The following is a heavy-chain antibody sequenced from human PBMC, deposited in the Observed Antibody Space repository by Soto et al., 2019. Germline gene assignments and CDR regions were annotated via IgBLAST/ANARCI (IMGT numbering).Heavy chain of an antibody. D-gene: IGHD4-17*01. Sequence: SETLSLTCPVSGGSVSNKTYYWSWIPQPPGKRLGWIGYVYYSGTTNYNPSLKSRVTISVDLSKNQFSLRLSSVTTADTALYYCARTTAVPNTLRSRYFFDYWGQVTLVTVSS. V-gene: IGHV4-61*01. CDR1: GGSVSNKTYY. CDR3: ARTTAVPNTLRSRYFFDY. J-gene: IGHJ4*02. CDR2: VYYSGTT.